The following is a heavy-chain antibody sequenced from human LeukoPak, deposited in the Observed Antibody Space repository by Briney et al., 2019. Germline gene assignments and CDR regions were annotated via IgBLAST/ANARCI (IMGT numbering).Heavy chain of an antibody. CDR2: ISSSSSYI. V-gene: IGHV3-21*01. Sequence: GGSLRLSCAASGFTFSSYSMNWVRQAPGKGLEWVSSISSSSSYIYYADSVKGRFTISRDNAKNSLYLQMNSLRAEDTAVYYCARGVTDVVVVAAMLTNEYYYYMDVWGKGTTVTVSS. D-gene: IGHD2-15*01. CDR1: GFTFSSYS. CDR3: ARGVTDVVVVAAMLTNEYYYYMDV. J-gene: IGHJ6*03.